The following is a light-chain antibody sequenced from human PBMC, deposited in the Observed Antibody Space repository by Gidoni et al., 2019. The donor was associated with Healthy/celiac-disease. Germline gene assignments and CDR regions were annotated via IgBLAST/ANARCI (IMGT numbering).Light chain of an antibody. V-gene: IGKV1-5*03. CDR2: KAS. CDR1: QSISSW. CDR3: QQYNTYPHI. Sequence: DIQMTQSPSTLSASVGDRVPITCRASQSISSWFAWYQQKPGKAPKLLIYKASSLESGVPSRFSGSGSGTEFTLTISSLQPDDFATYYCQQYNTYPHIFGQGTKLEIK. J-gene: IGKJ2*01.